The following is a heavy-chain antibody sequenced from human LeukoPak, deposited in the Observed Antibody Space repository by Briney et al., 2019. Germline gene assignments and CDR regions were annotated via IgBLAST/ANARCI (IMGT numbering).Heavy chain of an antibody. D-gene: IGHD2-15*01. CDR2: ISYDGSNK. CDR3: ARADCSGGSCYSGYFDL. V-gene: IGHV3-30*04. Sequence: PGGSLRLSCAASGFTFSSYAMHWVRQAPGKGLEWVAVISYDGSNKYYADSVKGRFTISRDNSKNTLYLQMNSLRAEDTAVYYCARADCSGGSCYSGYFDLWGRGTLVTVSP. CDR1: GFTFSSYA. J-gene: IGHJ2*01.